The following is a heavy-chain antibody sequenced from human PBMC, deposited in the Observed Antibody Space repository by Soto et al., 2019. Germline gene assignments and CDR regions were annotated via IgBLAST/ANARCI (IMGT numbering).Heavy chain of an antibody. V-gene: IGHV3-15*07. J-gene: IGHJ4*02. CDR1: GFTFANAW. Sequence: EVQLVESGGGLVKPGGSLRLSCAASGFTFANAWINWVRQAPGKGPEWVGRIKSKIDGGTTDYAAPVKGRFTISRDDSKNTRYLQMNSLKTEDAALYYCSTTNSDRKGDCWGQGTLVTVSS. CDR2: IKSKIDGGTT. D-gene: IGHD2-8*01. CDR3: STTNSDRKGDC.